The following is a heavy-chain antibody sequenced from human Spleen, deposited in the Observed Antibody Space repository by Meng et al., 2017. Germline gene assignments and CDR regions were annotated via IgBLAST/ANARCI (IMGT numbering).Heavy chain of an antibody. CDR3: TTLYGDSIS. CDR2: QCHADDT. V-gene: IGHV4-39*01. Sequence: QPQLQESGPGLVKPSEALSLTCSVSGGSISTSGYYWGWIRQPPGKGLEWIGSQCHADDTYYNPSLMGRVTISVDTSKNQVSLKLTSVTAADTAVYYCTTLYGDSISWGQGTLVTVSS. J-gene: IGHJ4*02. D-gene: IGHD4-17*01. CDR1: GGSISTSGYY.